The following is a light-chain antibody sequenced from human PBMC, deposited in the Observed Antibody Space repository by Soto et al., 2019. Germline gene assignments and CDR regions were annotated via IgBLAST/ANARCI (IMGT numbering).Light chain of an antibody. V-gene: IGKV4-1*01. J-gene: IGKJ2*01. CDR3: QQYYSTPPT. CDR2: WAS. Sequence: DIMMTQSPDSLAVSLGERATINCKSSQSVLYSSNHKNYLAWYQQKPGQPPKLLIYWASTRESGVPDRFSGSGSGTDFTLTISSLQAEDVAVYYCQQYYSTPPTFGQGTKLEIK. CDR1: QSVLYSSNHKNY.